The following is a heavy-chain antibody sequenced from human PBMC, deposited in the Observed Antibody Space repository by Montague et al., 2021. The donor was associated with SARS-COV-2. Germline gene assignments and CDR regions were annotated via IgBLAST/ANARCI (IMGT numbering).Heavy chain of an antibody. V-gene: IGHV4-59*01. D-gene: IGHD3-22*01. CDR3: ARGGYYDNTGYYSDYYYNMDV. J-gene: IGHJ6*02. CDR1: GGSIDSFY. Sequence: SETLSLTCTVSGGSIDSFYWSWIRRPPGKGLEWIGSIFHSGRTYXXPSLKSRVSMSVDTSKNQVSLRLSSLTAADTAVYYCARGGYYDNTGYYSDYYYNMDVWGQGTTVTVSS. CDR2: IFHSGRT.